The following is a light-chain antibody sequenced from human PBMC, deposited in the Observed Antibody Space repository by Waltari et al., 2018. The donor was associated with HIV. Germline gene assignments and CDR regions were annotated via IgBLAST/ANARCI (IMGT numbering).Light chain of an antibody. CDR2: DIN. V-gene: IGLV2-14*03. Sequence: QSALTQPASVSGFLGHSINISCTGISTDSRFYQYVSWYQQHPGKIPRLIIFDINNRPSGVSDHFSGSRSGNSASLTFSGLQSGDEAHYYCASNRLDYTLIFGGGTKLTVL. CDR3: ASNRLDYTLI. CDR1: STDSRFYQY. J-gene: IGLJ2*01.